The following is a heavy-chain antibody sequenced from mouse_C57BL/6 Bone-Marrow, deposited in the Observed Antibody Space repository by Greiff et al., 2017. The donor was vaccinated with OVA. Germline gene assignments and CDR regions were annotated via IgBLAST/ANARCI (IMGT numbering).Heavy chain of an antibody. D-gene: IGHD2-4*01. CDR2: INPYTGGT. CDR1: GYPFTDYN. V-gene: IGHV1-19*01. CDR3: ALYDYDEGY. J-gene: IGHJ2*01. Sequence: EVQLQQSGPVLVKPGASVKMSCRASGYPFTDYNMNWVKQSHGKSLEGIGVINPYTGGTSYNQKFKGKATLTVDKSSSTAYMELNSLTSEDSAVYYCALYDYDEGYWGQGTTLTVSS.